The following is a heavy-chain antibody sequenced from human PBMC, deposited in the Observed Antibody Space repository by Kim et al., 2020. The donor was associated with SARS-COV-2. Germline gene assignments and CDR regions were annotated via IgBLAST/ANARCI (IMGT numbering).Heavy chain of an antibody. V-gene: IGHV3-9*01. CDR2: ISWNSGSI. Sequence: GGSLRLSCAASGFTFDDYAMHWVRQAPGKGLEWVSGISWNSGSIGYADSVKGRFTISRDNAKNSLYLQMNSLRAEDTALYYCAKDGGLAGPLPANQLLFYWFDPWGQGTLVTVSS. J-gene: IGHJ5*02. CDR3: AKDGGLAGPLPANQLLFYWFDP. D-gene: IGHD2-2*01. CDR1: GFTFDDYA.